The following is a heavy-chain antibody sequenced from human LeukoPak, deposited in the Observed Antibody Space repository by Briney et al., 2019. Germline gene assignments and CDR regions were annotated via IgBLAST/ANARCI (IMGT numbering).Heavy chain of an antibody. CDR3: ARGFLRLGELSHLNAFDI. CDR2: ISAYNGNT. CDR1: GYTFTSYG. D-gene: IGHD3-16*02. Sequence: GASVKVSCKASGYTFTSYGISWVRQAPGQGLEWMGWISAYNGNTNYAQKLQGRVTMTTDTSTSTAYMELRSLRSDDTAVYYCARGFLRLGELSHLNAFDIWGQGTMVTVSS. J-gene: IGHJ3*02. V-gene: IGHV1-18*01.